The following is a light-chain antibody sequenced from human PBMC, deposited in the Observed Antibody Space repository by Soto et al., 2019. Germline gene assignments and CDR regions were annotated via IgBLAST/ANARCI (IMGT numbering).Light chain of an antibody. CDR3: QQYGSSRYT. CDR1: PSDSNRY. CDR2: GTS. V-gene: IGKV3-20*01. Sequence: PLSCWTSPSDSNRYLAWYQHKPGQAPRLLIYGTSNRATGIPDRFSGSGSGTDFTLTISRLEPEDFAVYYCQQYGSSRYTFGQGTKVEIK. J-gene: IGKJ2*01.